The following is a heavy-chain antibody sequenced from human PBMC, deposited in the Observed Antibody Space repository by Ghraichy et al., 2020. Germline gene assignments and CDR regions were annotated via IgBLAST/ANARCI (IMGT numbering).Heavy chain of an antibody. CDR3: AKDPPKTYCGGDCYPEYYFDY. Sequence: GGSLRLSCAASGFTFSSYAMSWVRQAPGKGLEWVSAISGSGGSTYYADSVKGRFTISRDNSKNTLYLQMNSLRAEDTAVYYCAKDPPKTYCGGDCYPEYYFDYWGQGTLVTVSS. CDR1: GFTFSSYA. J-gene: IGHJ4*02. D-gene: IGHD2-21*01. CDR2: ISGSGGST. V-gene: IGHV3-23*01.